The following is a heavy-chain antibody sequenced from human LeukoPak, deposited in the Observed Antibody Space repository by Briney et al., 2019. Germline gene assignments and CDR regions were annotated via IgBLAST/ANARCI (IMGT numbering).Heavy chain of an antibody. Sequence: SETLSLTCAVSGFSISSGYYWGWIRQPPGKGLEWVGGVSHSGSSYYNPSLKSRVTISVDTSKNQFSLNLSSVTAADTAVYYCARDSSSSPSASWGQGTLVTVSS. CDR3: ARDSSSSPSAS. J-gene: IGHJ4*02. CDR1: GFSISSGYY. CDR2: VSHSGSS. D-gene: IGHD6-6*01. V-gene: IGHV4-38-2*02.